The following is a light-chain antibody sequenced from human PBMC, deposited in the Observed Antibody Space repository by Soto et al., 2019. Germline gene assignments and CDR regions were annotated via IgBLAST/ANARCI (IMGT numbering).Light chain of an antibody. V-gene: IGKV3-15*01. CDR3: QQYHNWPA. Sequence: ETVMTQSPATLSVSPGERATLSCRASQSVFISLAWYQHKPGQAPRLLIYGAATRATGIPARFSGSGSGTEFTLTISSLQSDDIAVYYCQQYHNWPAFGQGTKVEIK. CDR1: QSVFIS. J-gene: IGKJ1*01. CDR2: GAA.